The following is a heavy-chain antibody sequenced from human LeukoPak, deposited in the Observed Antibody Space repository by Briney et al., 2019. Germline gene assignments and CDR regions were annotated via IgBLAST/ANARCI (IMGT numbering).Heavy chain of an antibody. J-gene: IGHJ4*02. CDR1: GGSISSSNW. D-gene: IGHD6-19*01. V-gene: IGHV4-4*02. CDR3: ARARYSSGVDY. CDR2: IYHSGST. Sequence: SGTLSLTCAVSGGSISSSNWWSWVRQPPGKGLEWIGEIYHSGSTNYNPSLKGRVTISVDKSKSQFSLKLSSVTAADTAVYYCARARYSSGVDYWGQGTLVTVSS.